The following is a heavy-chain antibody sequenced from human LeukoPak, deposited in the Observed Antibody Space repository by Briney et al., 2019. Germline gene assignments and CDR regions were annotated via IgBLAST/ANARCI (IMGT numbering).Heavy chain of an antibody. CDR2: ISAYNGNT. CDR3: ARVVYYYDSSGYLSAD. D-gene: IGHD3-22*01. CDR1: GYTFTSYG. Sequence: GASVKVSCKASGYTFTSYGISWVRQAPGQGLEWMGWISAYNGNTNYAQKLQGRVTMTTDTSTSTAYMELRSLRSDDTAVYYCARVVYYYDSSGYLSADWGQGTLVTVSS. J-gene: IGHJ4*02. V-gene: IGHV1-18*01.